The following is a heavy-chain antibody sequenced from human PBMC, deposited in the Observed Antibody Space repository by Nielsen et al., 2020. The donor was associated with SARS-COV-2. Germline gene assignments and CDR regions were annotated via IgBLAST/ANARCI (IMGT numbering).Heavy chain of an antibody. D-gene: IGHD3/OR15-3a*01. J-gene: IGHJ6*02. V-gene: IGHV1-2*06. Sequence: ASVKVSCKASGYTFTDYYIHWVRQAPGQGLEWMGRINPYSGGTNYAQKFQGRVTMTRDTSTSTVYMELSSLRSEDTAVYYCARARATIFGLVMSYGMDVWGQGTTVAVSS. CDR2: INPYSGGT. CDR3: ARARATIFGLVMSYGMDV. CDR1: GYTFTDYY.